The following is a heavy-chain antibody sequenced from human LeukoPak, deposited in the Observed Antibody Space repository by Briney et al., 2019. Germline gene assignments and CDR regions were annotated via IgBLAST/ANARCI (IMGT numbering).Heavy chain of an antibody. Sequence: SETLSLTCAVYGGSFSGYYWSWVRQPPGKVLEWIGEINHSGSTNYNPSLKSRVTISVDTSKNQFSLKLSSVTAADTAVYYCARRGQQLVLYYYYYMDVWGKGTTVTISS. CDR1: GGSFSGYY. J-gene: IGHJ6*03. V-gene: IGHV4-34*01. CDR3: ARRGQQLVLYYYYYMDV. CDR2: INHSGST. D-gene: IGHD6-13*01.